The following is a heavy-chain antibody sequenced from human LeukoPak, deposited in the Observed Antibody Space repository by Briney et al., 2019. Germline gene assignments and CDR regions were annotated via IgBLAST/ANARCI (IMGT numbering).Heavy chain of an antibody. V-gene: IGHV3-48*04. CDR2: ISSSSSTI. CDR3: AREGYSYPDGMDV. D-gene: IGHD5-18*01. Sequence: PGGSLRLSCAASGFTFSSYSMNWVRQAPGKGLEWVSYISSSSSTIYYADSVKGRFTISRDNAKNSLYLQMNSLRAEDTVVYYCAREGYSYPDGMDVWGQGTTVTVSS. CDR1: GFTFSSYS. J-gene: IGHJ6*02.